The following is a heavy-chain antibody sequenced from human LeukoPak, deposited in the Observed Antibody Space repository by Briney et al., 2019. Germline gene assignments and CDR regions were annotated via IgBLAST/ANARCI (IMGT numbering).Heavy chain of an antibody. V-gene: IGHV3-30*18. Sequence: VRSLRLSCAASGLTFSSYVMHSVRQAPGTELEGVGVIAHDGSNKYYANRVKGRVTISRDNSKNTLYLEMNSVRAEDTGVYYCAKEIKYGGHLVADYWGQGSPVTVSS. CDR2: IAHDGSNK. CDR3: AKEIKYGGHLVADY. D-gene: IGHD4-23*01. J-gene: IGHJ4*02. CDR1: GLTFSSYV.